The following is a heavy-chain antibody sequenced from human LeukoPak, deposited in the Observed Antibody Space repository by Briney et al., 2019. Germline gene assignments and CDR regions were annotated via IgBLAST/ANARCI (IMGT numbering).Heavy chain of an antibody. CDR1: GFTFSNYA. V-gene: IGHV3-23*01. CDR2: ISGSGGST. D-gene: IGHD2-2*01. J-gene: IGHJ3*01. CDR3: AKDLDAYQSAFDV. Sequence: PGGSLRLSCAASGFTFSNYAMSWVRQAPGKGLEWVSAISGSGGSTYYADSVKGRFTISRDNSKNTLYLQMNSLGAEDTAVYYCAKDLDAYQSAFDVWGQGTMVTVSS.